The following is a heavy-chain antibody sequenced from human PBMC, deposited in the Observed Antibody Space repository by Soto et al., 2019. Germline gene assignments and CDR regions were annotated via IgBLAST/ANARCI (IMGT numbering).Heavy chain of an antibody. Sequence: SETLSLTCTVSGGSISSGDYYWSWIRQPPGKGLEWIGYIYYSGSTYYNPSLKSRVTISVDTSKNQFSLKLSSVTAADTAVYYCARVPWGMVRGVMNWGQGTLVTVSS. CDR2: IYYSGST. CDR1: GGSISSGDYY. V-gene: IGHV4-30-4*01. CDR3: ARVPWGMVRGVMN. D-gene: IGHD3-10*01. J-gene: IGHJ4*02.